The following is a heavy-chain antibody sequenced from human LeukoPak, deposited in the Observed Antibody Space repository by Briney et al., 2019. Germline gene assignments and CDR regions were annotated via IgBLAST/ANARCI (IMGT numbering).Heavy chain of an antibody. CDR1: GGTFSSYA. J-gene: IGHJ6*02. D-gene: IGHD3-3*01. CDR3: ARPLSYYDFWSGYYDSGYYYYGMDV. Sequence: ASVKVSCKASGGTFSSYAISWVRQAPGQGLEWMGRIIPILGIANYAQKFQGRVTITADKSTSTAYMELSSLRSEDTAVYYCARPLSYYDFWSGYYDSGYYYYGMDVWGQGTTVTVSS. V-gene: IGHV1-69*04. CDR2: IIPILGIA.